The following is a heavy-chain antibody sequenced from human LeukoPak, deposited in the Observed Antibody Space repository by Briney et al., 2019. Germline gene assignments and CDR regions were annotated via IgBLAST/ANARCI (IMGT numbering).Heavy chain of an antibody. CDR2: INAGNGNT. CDR1: GYTFTSYA. D-gene: IGHD5-12*01. V-gene: IGHV1-3*01. Sequence: GASVKVYCKASGYTFTSYAMHWVRQAPGQRLEWMGWINAGNGNTKYSRKFQGRVTITRDTSASTAYMELSSLRSEDTAVYYCAREVVATIGAWFDPWGQGTLVTVSS. CDR3: AREVVATIGAWFDP. J-gene: IGHJ5*02.